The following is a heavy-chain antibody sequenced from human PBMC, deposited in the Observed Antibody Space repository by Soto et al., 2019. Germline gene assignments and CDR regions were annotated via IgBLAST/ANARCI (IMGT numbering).Heavy chain of an antibody. D-gene: IGHD3-22*01. CDR2: IIPIFGTA. V-gene: IGHV1-69*13. CDR3: ARGVVITTYYYYYYGMDV. Sequence: SVKVSCKASGGTFSSYAISWARQAPGQGLEWMGGIIPIFGTANYAQKFQGRVTITADESTSTAYMELSSLRSEDTAVYYCARGVVITTYYYYYYGMDVWGQGTTVTVSS. CDR1: GGTFSSYA. J-gene: IGHJ6*02.